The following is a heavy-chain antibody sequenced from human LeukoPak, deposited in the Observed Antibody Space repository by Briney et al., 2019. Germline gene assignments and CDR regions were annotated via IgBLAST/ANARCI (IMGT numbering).Heavy chain of an antibody. Sequence: PSETLSLTCTVSGGSISSYYWSWIRQPPGKGLEWIGYIYYSGSTNYNPSLKSRVTISVDTSKNQFSLKLSSVTAADTAVYYCARGTTSTYHPVDYWGQGTLVTVSS. CDR1: GGSISSYY. D-gene: IGHD1/OR15-1a*01. CDR3: ARGTTSTYHPVDY. V-gene: IGHV4-59*01. CDR2: IYYSGST. J-gene: IGHJ4*02.